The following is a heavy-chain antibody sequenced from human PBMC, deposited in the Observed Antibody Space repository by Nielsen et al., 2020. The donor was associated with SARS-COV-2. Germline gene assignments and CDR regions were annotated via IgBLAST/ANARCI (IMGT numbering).Heavy chain of an antibody. Sequence: GGSLRLSCAASGFTFNRFSMNWVRQAPGKGLEWVSSISGNSYYIYYSDSVRGRFPISRDNAKNSLYLQMHSLTAEDTAVYYCARERPDDFWSGSRGTRYGMDVWGQGTTVSVSS. D-gene: IGHD3-3*01. J-gene: IGHJ6*02. CDR2: ISGNSYYI. V-gene: IGHV3-21*01. CDR3: ARERPDDFWSGSRGTRYGMDV. CDR1: GFTFNRFS.